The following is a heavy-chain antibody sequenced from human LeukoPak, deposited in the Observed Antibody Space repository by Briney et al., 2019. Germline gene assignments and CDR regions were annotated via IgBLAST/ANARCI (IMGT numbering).Heavy chain of an antibody. CDR3: ARDTTNYDSSGLDY. CDR1: GFTFSSYE. D-gene: IGHD3-22*01. V-gene: IGHV3-48*03. J-gene: IGHJ4*02. Sequence: GGSLRLSCAASGFTFSSYEMNWVRQASGKGLEWVSYISSSGSTIYYADSVKGRFTISRDNAKNSLYLQMNSLRAEDTAVHYCARDTTNYDSSGLDYWGQGTLVTVSS. CDR2: ISSSGSTI.